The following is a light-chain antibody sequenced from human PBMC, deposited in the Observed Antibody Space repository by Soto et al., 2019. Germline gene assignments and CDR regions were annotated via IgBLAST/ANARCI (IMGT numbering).Light chain of an antibody. V-gene: IGLV2-14*01. CDR3: SSYTSSSTLFYV. Sequence: SVLTQPASVSGSPGQSITLSCTGTSSDVGGYNYVSWYQQHPGKAPKLMIYDVSNRPSGVSNRFSGSKSGNTASLTISGLQAEDEADYYCSSYTSSSTLFYVFGTGTKVTVL. J-gene: IGLJ1*01. CDR1: SSDVGGYNY. CDR2: DVS.